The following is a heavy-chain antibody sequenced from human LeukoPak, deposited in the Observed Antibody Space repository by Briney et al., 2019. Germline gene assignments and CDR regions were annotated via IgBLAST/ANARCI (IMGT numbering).Heavy chain of an antibody. J-gene: IGHJ6*02. CDR3: ARDRAGGSYVYYYYGMDV. V-gene: IGHV4-61*02. CDR1: GGSISSGSYD. Sequence: SETLSLTCTVSGGSISSGSYDWSWIRQPAGKGLEGIGRIYTSGSTNYNPSPKSRVTISVDTSKNQFSLKLSSVTAADTAVYYCARDRAGGSYVYYYYGMDVWGQGTTVTVSS. D-gene: IGHD1-26*01. CDR2: IYTSGST.